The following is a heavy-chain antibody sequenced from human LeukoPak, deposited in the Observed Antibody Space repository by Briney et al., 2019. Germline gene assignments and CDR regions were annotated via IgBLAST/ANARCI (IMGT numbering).Heavy chain of an antibody. CDR2: IYYSGST. Sequence: SETLSLTCTVSGGSISSYYWSWIRQPPGKGLEWIGYIYYSGSTNHNPSLKSRVTISVDTSKNQFSLKLSSVTAADTAVYYCARDSGDRWSPYWYFDLWGRGTLVTVSS. CDR3: ARDSGDRWSPYWYFDL. CDR1: GGSISSYY. J-gene: IGHJ2*01. D-gene: IGHD4-23*01. V-gene: IGHV4-59*01.